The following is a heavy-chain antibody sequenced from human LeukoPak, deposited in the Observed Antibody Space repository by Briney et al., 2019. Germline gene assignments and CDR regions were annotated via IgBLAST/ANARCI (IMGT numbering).Heavy chain of an antibody. CDR1: GFTFTSYY. V-gene: IGHV3-74*01. Sequence: GGSLRLSCAASGFTFTSYYMHWVRQAPGKGLVWVSRISGDGSNTIYADSVKGRFTISRDNAKNTVYLQMNSLRAEDTAIYYCARERPSWDAFDIWGQGTMVTVSS. CDR2: ISGDGSNT. CDR3: ARERPSWDAFDI. J-gene: IGHJ3*02.